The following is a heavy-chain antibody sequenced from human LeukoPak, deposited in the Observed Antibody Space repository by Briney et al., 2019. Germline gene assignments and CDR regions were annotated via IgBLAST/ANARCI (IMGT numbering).Heavy chain of an antibody. Sequence: PGGSLRLSCAASGFTFSSYGMHWVRQAPGKGLEWVAVIWYDGSNKYYADSVKGRFTISRDNSKNTLYLQMNGLRAEDTAVYYCAREIQQQLVAHDYWGQGTLVTVSS. J-gene: IGHJ4*02. CDR1: GFTFSSYG. D-gene: IGHD6-13*01. CDR3: AREIQQQLVAHDY. V-gene: IGHV3-33*01. CDR2: IWYDGSNK.